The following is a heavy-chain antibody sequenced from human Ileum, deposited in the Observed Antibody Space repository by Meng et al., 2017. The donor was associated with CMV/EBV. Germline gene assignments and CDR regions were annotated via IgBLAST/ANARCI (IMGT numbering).Heavy chain of an antibody. V-gene: IGHV3-53*01. J-gene: IGHJ4*02. Sequence: LVESGGGLLQPGGSLGLSCAASGFTVSSNYMSWVRQAPGKGLEWVSVIYSDGNTYYADSVKGRFTISRDNSKNTLYLQMNSLRAEDTAVYYCAREGTGNFDYWGQGTLVTVSS. CDR2: IYSDGNT. CDR3: AREGTGNFDY. CDR1: GFTVSSNY. D-gene: IGHD3-10*01.